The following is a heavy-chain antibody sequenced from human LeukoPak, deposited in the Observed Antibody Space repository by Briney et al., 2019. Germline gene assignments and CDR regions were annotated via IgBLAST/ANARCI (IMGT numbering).Heavy chain of an antibody. J-gene: IGHJ3*02. D-gene: IGHD1-26*01. CDR1: GYTFTGYY. CDR3: AREVPPWELDPLRAFDI. CDR2: INPNSGGT. V-gene: IGHV1-2*02. Sequence: VASVKVSCKASGYTFTGYYMHWVRQAPGQGLEWMGWINPNSGGTNYAQKFQGRVTMTRDTSISTAYMELSRLRSDDTAVYYCAREVPPWELDPLRAFDIWGQGTMVTVSS.